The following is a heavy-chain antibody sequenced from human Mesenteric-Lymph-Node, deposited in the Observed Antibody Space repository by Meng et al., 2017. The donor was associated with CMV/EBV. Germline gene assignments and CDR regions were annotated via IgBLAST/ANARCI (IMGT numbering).Heavy chain of an antibody. Sequence: GESLKISCVTSGFSFSTYSMGWVRQPPGKGLEWVSSITGSGTYMYYADSVKGRFTISRDKAENSLYLQMNSLRAEDTAVYYCAREESLASDYWGQGTLVTVSS. J-gene: IGHJ4*02. CDR1: GFSFSTYS. CDR3: AREESLASDY. CDR2: ITGSGTYM. V-gene: IGHV3-21*01.